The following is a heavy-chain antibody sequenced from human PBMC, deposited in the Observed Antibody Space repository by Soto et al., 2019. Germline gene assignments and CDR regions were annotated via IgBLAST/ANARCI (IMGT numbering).Heavy chain of an antibody. CDR1: GYTFTSYD. V-gene: IGHV1-8*01. D-gene: IGHD5-18*01. CDR3: GRERSYGLDY. J-gene: IGHJ4*02. CDR2: MNPNSGNT. Sequence: ASVKVSCKASGYTFTSYDINWVRQATGQGLEWMGWMNPNSGNTVYAQKFQGRVTMTRNTSISTAYMELSSLRSEDTAVYYCGRERSYGLDYWGQGTLVTVSS.